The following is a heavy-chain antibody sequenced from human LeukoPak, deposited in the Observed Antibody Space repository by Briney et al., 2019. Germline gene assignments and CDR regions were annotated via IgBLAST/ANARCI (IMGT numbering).Heavy chain of an antibody. Sequence: GGSLRLSCAASGFTFSSYAMSWVRQAPGKGLEWVSAISGSGGSTYYADSVKGRFTISRDNCKNTLYLQMNSLRAEDTAVYYCAKDLKRITMIVVVIPIGPFDYWGQGILVTVSS. CDR3: AKDLKRITMIVVVIPIGPFDY. CDR2: ISGSGGST. D-gene: IGHD3-22*01. J-gene: IGHJ4*02. CDR1: GFTFSSYA. V-gene: IGHV3-23*01.